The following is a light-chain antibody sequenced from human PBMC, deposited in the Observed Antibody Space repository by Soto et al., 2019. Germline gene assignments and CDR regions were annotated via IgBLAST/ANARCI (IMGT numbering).Light chain of an antibody. J-gene: IGKJ2*01. V-gene: IGKV3-20*01. CDR1: QSVSSSY. CDR3: QQYGSSPMYT. Sequence: EIVLTQSPGTLSLSPGERATLSCRASQSVSSSYLAWCQQKPGQAPRLLIYGASSRATGIPDRFSGSGSGTDFTLTISRLEPEDFAVYYCQQYGSSPMYTFGQGTKVEIK. CDR2: GAS.